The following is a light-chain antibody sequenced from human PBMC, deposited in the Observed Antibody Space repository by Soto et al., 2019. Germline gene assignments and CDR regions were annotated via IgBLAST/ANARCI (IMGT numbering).Light chain of an antibody. J-gene: IGLJ1*01. CDR3: GTWDSSLSAGV. CDR1: SSNIGKNY. Sequence: QSVLTQPPSVSAAPGQKVTISRSGSSSNIGKNYVSWYQQLPGTAPKLLIYENDKRPSGIPDRFSGSKTGTSATLGITGLQTGDEADYHCGTWDSSLSAGVFGTGTKVTVL. CDR2: END. V-gene: IGLV1-51*02.